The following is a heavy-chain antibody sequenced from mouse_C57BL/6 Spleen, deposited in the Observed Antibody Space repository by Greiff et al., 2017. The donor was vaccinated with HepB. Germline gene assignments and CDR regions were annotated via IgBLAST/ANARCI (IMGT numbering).Heavy chain of an antibody. J-gene: IGHJ2*01. V-gene: IGHV1-74*01. CDR1: GYTFTSYW. Sequence: QVQLQQPGAELVKPGASVKVSCKASGYTFTSYWMHWVKQRPGQGLEWIGRIHPSDSDTNYNQKFKGKATLTVDKSSSTAYMQRSSLTAEASAVYYCAIATVVPFDYWGQGTTLTVSS. D-gene: IGHD1-1*01. CDR2: IHPSDSDT. CDR3: AIATVVPFDY.